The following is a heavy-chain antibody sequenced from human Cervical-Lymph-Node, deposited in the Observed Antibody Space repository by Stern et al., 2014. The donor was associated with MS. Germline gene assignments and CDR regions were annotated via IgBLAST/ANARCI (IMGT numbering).Heavy chain of an antibody. CDR2: IYHSGST. CDR3: ARSSTVTPNAFDI. J-gene: IGHJ3*02. D-gene: IGHD4-17*01. Sequence: QVQLQESDSGLVKPSQTLSLTCAVSGGSISSGGYSWSWIRQPPGKGLEWIGYIYHSGSTYYNPSLESRVTISVDRSKNQFSLKLSSVTAADTAVYYCARSSTVTPNAFDIWGQGTMVTVSS. V-gene: IGHV4-30-2*01. CDR1: GGSISSGGYS.